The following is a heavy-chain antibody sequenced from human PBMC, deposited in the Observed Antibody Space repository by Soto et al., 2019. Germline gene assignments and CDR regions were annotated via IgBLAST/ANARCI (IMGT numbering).Heavy chain of an antibody. Sequence: PGGSLGRSCSASGFTFSTSDVHWVRQAPGKGLEFVAGISPIGVNTYYADSVKGRSTISRDNSKNTLYLQMSRLRPDDTAIYYCVKLTDSWDQGTLVA. V-gene: IGHV3-64D*06. J-gene: IGHJ4*02. D-gene: IGHD3-9*01. CDR2: ISPIGVNT. CDR3: VKLTDS. CDR1: GFTFSTSD.